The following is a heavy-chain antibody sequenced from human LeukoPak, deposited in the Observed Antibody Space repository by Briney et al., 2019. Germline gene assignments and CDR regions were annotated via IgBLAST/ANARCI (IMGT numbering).Heavy chain of an antibody. V-gene: IGHV4-31*03. D-gene: IGHD6-19*01. CDR1: GGSISSGGYY. J-gene: IGHJ4*02. CDR2: IYYSGST. Sequence: SETLSLTCTVSGGSISSGGYYWSWIRQHPGKGLEWIGYIYYSGSTYYNPSLKSRVTISVDTSKNQFSLKLSSVTAADTAVYYCARHRGIAVAGTLTIFDYWGQGTLVTVSS. CDR3: ARHRGIAVAGTLTIFDY.